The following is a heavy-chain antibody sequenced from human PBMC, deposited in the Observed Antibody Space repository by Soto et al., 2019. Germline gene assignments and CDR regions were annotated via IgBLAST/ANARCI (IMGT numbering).Heavy chain of an antibody. CDR2: INPSGGST. CDR3: ASIVVVPAAHERGPI. J-gene: IGHJ4*02. D-gene: IGHD2-2*01. Sequence: GASVKVSCKASGYTFTSYYMHWVRQAPGQGLEWMGIINPSGGSTSYAQKFQGRVTMTRDTSTSTVYMELSSLRSEDTAVYYCASIVVVPAAHERGPIWGQGTLVTVSS. CDR1: GYTFTSYY. V-gene: IGHV1-46*01.